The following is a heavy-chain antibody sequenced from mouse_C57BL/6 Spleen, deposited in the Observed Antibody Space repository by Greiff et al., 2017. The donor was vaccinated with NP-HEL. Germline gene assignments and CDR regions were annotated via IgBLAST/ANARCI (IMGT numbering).Heavy chain of an antibody. D-gene: IGHD2-4*01. V-gene: IGHV8-8*01. Sequence: QVQLKESGPGILQPSQTLSLTCSFSGFSLSTFGMGVGWIRQPSGKGLEWLAHIWWDDDKYYNPALKSRLTISKDTSKNQVFLKIANVDTADTATYYCARMSYYDYDGGAWFAYWGQGTLVTVSA. CDR2: IWWDDDK. CDR1: GFSLSTFGMG. CDR3: ARMSYYDYDGGAWFAY. J-gene: IGHJ3*01.